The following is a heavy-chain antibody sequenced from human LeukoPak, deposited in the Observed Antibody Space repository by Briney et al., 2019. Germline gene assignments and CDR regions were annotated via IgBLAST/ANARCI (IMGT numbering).Heavy chain of an antibody. V-gene: IGHV3-23*01. Sequence: PGGSLRLSCAASGFTFSSYAMSWVRQAPGKGLEWVSAISGSGVGTYYADSVKGRFTISRDNAKNSLYLQMNSLRDEDTAVYYCARDRDIVVVTAIHGGWFDPWGQGTLVTVSS. CDR1: GFTFSSYA. CDR3: ARDRDIVVVTAIHGGWFDP. J-gene: IGHJ5*02. D-gene: IGHD2-21*02. CDR2: ISGSGVGT.